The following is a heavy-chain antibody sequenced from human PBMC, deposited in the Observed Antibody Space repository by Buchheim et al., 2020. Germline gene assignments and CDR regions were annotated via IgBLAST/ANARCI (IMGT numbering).Heavy chain of an antibody. CDR1: GFSFSSYA. V-gene: IGHV3-30-3*01. Sequence: QVQLVESGGGVVQPVRSLRLYCAASGFSFSSYAMHWVRQAPGKGLEWVAVISYDGSNNNCADSVKGRFTISRDNSKNTLYLQMDSLRYEDTAVYYCARGDDSSGYYYGVDYYYGMDVWGQGTT. D-gene: IGHD3-22*01. CDR3: ARGDDSSGYYYGVDYYYGMDV. CDR2: ISYDGSNN. J-gene: IGHJ6*02.